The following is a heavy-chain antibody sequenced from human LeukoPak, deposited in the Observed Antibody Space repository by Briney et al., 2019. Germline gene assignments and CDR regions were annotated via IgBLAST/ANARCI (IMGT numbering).Heavy chain of an antibody. CDR3: ASDRGSDY. D-gene: IGHD3-10*01. Sequence: SETLSLTCAVYGGSFGGYYWSWIRQPPGKGLEWIGEINHSGSTNYNPSLKSRVTISVDTSKNQFSLKLSSVTAADTAVYYCASDRGSDYWGQGTLVTVSS. CDR1: GGSFGGYY. CDR2: INHSGST. V-gene: IGHV4-34*01. J-gene: IGHJ4*02.